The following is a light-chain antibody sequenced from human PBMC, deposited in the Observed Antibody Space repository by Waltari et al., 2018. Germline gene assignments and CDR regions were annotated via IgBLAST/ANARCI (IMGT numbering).Light chain of an antibody. Sequence: QSALTQPRSVSGSPGQSVAISCTGTSSDVGGYNYVSWYQHHPGKAPKLMIYEVTDRPSGVPDGFSGSKSGNTASLTVSGLQAEDEADYYCCSFAAGDAYVFGTGTKVSVL. CDR1: SSDVGGYNY. J-gene: IGLJ1*01. CDR3: CSFAAGDAYV. V-gene: IGLV2-11*01. CDR2: EVT.